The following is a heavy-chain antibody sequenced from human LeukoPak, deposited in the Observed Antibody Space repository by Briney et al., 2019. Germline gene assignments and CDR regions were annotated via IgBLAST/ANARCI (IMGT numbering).Heavy chain of an antibody. D-gene: IGHD2-21*02. V-gene: IGHV3-23*01. CDR2: ISGSAGGT. Sequence: GGSLRLSCAASGFAFSNYAMNWVRQAPGRGLEWVSLISGSAGGTYYADSVKGRFTISRDNSKNTLYLQMNSLRAEDTAIYYCPKDTGYCGGDCYSYWGQGTLVTVSS. J-gene: IGHJ4*02. CDR3: PKDTGYCGGDCYSY. CDR1: GFAFSNYA.